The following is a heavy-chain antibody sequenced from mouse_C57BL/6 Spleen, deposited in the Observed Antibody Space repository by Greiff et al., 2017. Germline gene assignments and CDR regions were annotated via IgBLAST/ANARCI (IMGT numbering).Heavy chain of an antibody. J-gene: IGHJ4*01. V-gene: IGHV1-54*01. D-gene: IGHD1-1*01. CDR3: ARRDYYGSSLYAIDY. Sequence: VQLQQSGAELVRPGTSVKVSCKASGYAFTNYLIEWVKQRPGQGLEWIGVINPGSGGTTYNQKFKGKATLTVDTSYSTAYMQLSSLTSENSAFYYFARRDYYGSSLYAIDYWGQGTSVTVSS. CDR1: GYAFTNYL. CDR2: INPGSGGT.